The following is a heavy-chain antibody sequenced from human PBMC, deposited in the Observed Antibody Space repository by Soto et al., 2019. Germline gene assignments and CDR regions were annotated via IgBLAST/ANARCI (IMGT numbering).Heavy chain of an antibody. CDR1: GGSFSGYD. CDR2: INHSGST. CDR3: ARGRVRIAAAGIDY. J-gene: IGHJ4*02. V-gene: IGHV4-34*01. Sequence: QVQLQQWGAGLLKPSETLSLTCAVYGGSFSGYDWSWIRQPPGKGLEWIGEINHSGSTNYNPSLKSRVTISVDTSKNQFSLKLSSVTAADTAVYYCARGRVRIAAAGIDYWGQGTLVTVSS. D-gene: IGHD6-13*01.